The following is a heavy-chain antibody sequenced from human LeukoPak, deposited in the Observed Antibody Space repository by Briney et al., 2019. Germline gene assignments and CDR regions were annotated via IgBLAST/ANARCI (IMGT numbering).Heavy chain of an antibody. CDR3: ARVLGYCSGGSCQGVDY. V-gene: IGHV3-23*01. D-gene: IGHD2-15*01. J-gene: IGHJ4*02. Sequence: HAGGSLRLSCAASGFTFSSYAMSWVRQAPGKGLEWVSAISGSGGSTYYADSVKGRFTISRDNAKNSLYLQMNSLRAEDTAVYYCARVLGYCSGGSCQGVDYWGQGTLVTVSS. CDR2: ISGSGGST. CDR1: GFTFSSYA.